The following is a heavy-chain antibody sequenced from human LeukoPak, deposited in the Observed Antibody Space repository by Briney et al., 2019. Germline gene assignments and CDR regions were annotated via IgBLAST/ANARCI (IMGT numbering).Heavy chain of an antibody. J-gene: IGHJ6*04. D-gene: IGHD3-10*02. V-gene: IGHV3-30*04. CDR1: GFTFSSYA. CDR3: AELGITMIGGV. CDR2: ISYDGSNK. Sequence: GRSLRLSCAASGFTFSSYAMHWVRQAPGKGLEWVAVISYDGSNKYYADSVKGRFTISRDNAKNSLYLQMNSLRAEDTAVYYCAELGITMIGGVWGKGTTVTISS.